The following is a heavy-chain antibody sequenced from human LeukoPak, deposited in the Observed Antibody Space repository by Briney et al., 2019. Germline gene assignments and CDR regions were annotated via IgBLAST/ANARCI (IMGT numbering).Heavy chain of an antibody. CDR1: GGTFSSYT. CDR2: IIPILGIA. Sequence: SVKVSCKASGGTFSSYTISWVRQAPGQGLEWMGRIIPILGIANHAQKFQGRVTITADKSTSTAYMELSSLRSEDTAVYYCARDLAVAGTEAFDYWGQGTLVTVSS. CDR3: ARDLAVAGTEAFDY. D-gene: IGHD6-19*01. V-gene: IGHV1-69*04. J-gene: IGHJ4*02.